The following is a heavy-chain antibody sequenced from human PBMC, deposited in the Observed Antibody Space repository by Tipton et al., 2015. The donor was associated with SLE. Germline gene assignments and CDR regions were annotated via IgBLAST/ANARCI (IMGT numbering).Heavy chain of an antibody. Sequence: QSGPEVKKPGASVKVSCKASGYTFTGYYMHWVRQAPGQGLEWMGRINPNSGGTNYAQKFQGRVTMTRDTSISTAYMELSRLRSEDTAVYYCAISSSGYPHDAFDIWGQGTMVTVSS. V-gene: IGHV1-2*06. CDR1: GYTFTGYY. D-gene: IGHD3-22*01. J-gene: IGHJ3*02. CDR2: INPNSGGT. CDR3: AISSSGYPHDAFDI.